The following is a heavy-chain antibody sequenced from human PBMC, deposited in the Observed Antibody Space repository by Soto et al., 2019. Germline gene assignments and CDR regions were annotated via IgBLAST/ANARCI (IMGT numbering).Heavy chain of an antibody. CDR1: GFIFSNAW. Sequence: PGGSLRLSCAASGFIFSNAWMSWVRQAPGKGLEWVGRIKSKINGGTTDYAAPVRGRFSISRDDSKNTLYLQMNSLKTEDTAAYYCTTDDPINRYWGQGTLVTVSS. CDR3: TTDDPINRY. CDR2: IKSKINGGTT. V-gene: IGHV3-15*01. J-gene: IGHJ4*02.